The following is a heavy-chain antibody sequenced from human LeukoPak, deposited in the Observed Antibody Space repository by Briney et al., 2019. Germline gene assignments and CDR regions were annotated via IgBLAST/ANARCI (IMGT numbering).Heavy chain of an antibody. Sequence: PGGSLRLSCAASGFTFSSYGMHWVRQAPGKGLEWVAFIRYDGSNKYYADSVKGRFTISRDNSKNTLYLQMNSLRAEDTAVYYCAKDLLTAAGPRGVFDYWGQGTLVTVSS. CDR2: IRYDGSNK. J-gene: IGHJ4*02. CDR1: GFTFSSYG. D-gene: IGHD6-13*01. V-gene: IGHV3-30*02. CDR3: AKDLLTAAGPRGVFDY.